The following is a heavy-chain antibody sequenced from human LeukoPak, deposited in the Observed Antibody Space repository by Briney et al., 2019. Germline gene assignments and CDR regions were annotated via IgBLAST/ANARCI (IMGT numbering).Heavy chain of an antibody. J-gene: IGHJ5*02. CDR1: GGSLSSGFYY. V-gene: IGHV4-61*02. CDR2: IYTNGST. D-gene: IGHD3-3*01. CDR3: ARSHDFWSGSDNWFDH. Sequence: SETLSLTCTVSGGSLSSGFYYWSWIRQPAGEGVEWIGRIYTNGSTNYSPFLKSRVTISIDTSKNQFSLKLSSVTAADTAVYSCARSHDFWSGSDNWFDHCGQGTLVTVSS.